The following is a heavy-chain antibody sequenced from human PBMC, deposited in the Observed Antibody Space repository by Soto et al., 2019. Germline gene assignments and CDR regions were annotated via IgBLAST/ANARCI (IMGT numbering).Heavy chain of an antibody. D-gene: IGHD4-17*01. J-gene: IGHJ5*02. V-gene: IGHV4-38-2*01. CDR3: ARVWTTVIYNWFDP. CDR2: IYHSGST. CDR1: GYSISSGYY. Sequence: ETLSLTCAVSGYSISSGYYWGWIRQPPGKGLEWIGSIYHSGSTYYNPSLKSRVTISVDTSKNQFSLKLSSVTAADTAVYYCARVWTTVIYNWFDPWGQGTLVTVSS.